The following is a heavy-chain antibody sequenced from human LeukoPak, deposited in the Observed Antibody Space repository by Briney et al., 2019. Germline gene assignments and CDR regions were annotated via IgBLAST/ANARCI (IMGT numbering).Heavy chain of an antibody. CDR1: GFSFSSYW. CDR3: ARERPAADFDY. CDR2: ISTDGSST. V-gene: IGHV3-74*01. Sequence: GGSLRLSCAASGFSFSSYWMHWVRQAPGKGLAWVSHISTDGSSTNYADSVKGRFTISRGNAKNTLYLQMNSLRAEDTAVYYCARERPAADFDYWGQGTLVTVSS. J-gene: IGHJ4*02. D-gene: IGHD2-2*01.